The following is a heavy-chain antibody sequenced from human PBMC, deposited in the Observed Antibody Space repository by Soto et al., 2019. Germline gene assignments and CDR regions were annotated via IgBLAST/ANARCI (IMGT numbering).Heavy chain of an antibody. Sequence: QITLKESGPTLVNPTQTLTLTCTFSGFSLSTSGVGVGWIRQPPGKALEWLAVIYWNEDKHFSPSLKSRLTIVKDTSKNQVVLTLTNVDPVDTATYYCANRCYWFGGEDWFDPWGPGTLVTVSS. CDR2: IYWNEDK. CDR1: GFSLSTSGVG. V-gene: IGHV2-5*01. D-gene: IGHD3-10*01. J-gene: IGHJ5*02. CDR3: ANRCYWFGGEDWFDP.